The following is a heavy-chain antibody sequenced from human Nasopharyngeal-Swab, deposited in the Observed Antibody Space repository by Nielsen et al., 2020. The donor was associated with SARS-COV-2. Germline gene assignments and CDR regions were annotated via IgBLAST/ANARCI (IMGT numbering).Heavy chain of an antibody. J-gene: IGHJ6*02. CDR3: ARLKSLGMDV. CDR1: GGSISSYY. V-gene: IGHV4-59*08. CDR2: IYYSGST. Sequence: GSLRLSCTVSGGSISSYYWSWIRQPPGKGLEWIGYIYYSGSTNYNPSLKSRVTMSVDTSKNQFSLKLSSVTAADTAVYYCARLKSLGMDVWGQGTTVTVSS.